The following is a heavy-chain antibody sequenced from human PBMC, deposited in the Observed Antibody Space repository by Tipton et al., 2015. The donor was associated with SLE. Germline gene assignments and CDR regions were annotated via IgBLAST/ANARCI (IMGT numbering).Heavy chain of an antibody. Sequence: LRLSCTVSGVSISSGGFYWSWIRQHPGKGLEWIGRIYTFGITNYNPSLNSRVTISGDTSENQISLNLRSVSAADTAVYFCAGSMVTRGVGAFEIWGQGTLVSVSS. V-gene: IGHV4-61*02. CDR3: AGSMVTRGVGAFEI. D-gene: IGHD4-23*01. CDR2: IYTFGIT. J-gene: IGHJ3*02. CDR1: GVSISSGGFY.